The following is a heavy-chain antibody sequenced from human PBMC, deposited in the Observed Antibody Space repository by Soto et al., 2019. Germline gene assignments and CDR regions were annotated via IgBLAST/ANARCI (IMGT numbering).Heavy chain of an antibody. V-gene: IGHV3-66*01. CDR2: IYSGGST. CDR3: ARVLAVDTAGGFDP. CDR1: GFTVSSNY. J-gene: IGHJ5*02. Sequence: HPGGSLRLSCAASGFTVSSNYMSWVRQAPGKGLEWVSVIYSGGSTYYADSVKGRFTISRDNSKNTLYLQMNSLRAEDTAVYYCARVLAVDTAGGFDPWGQGTLVTVSS. D-gene: IGHD5-18*01.